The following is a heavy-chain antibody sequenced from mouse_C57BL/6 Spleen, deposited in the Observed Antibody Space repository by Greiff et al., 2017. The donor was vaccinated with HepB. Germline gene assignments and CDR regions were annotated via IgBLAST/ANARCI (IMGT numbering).Heavy chain of an antibody. J-gene: IGHJ3*01. CDR1: GYTFTDYY. CDR3: AKAYDYDEGFAY. Sequence: EVQLQQSGPVLVKPGASVKMSCKASGYTFTDYYMNWVKQSHGKSLEWIGVINPYNGGTSYNQKFKGKATLTVDKSSSTAYMELNSLTSEDSAVYYCAKAYDYDEGFAYWGQVTLVTVSA. V-gene: IGHV1-19*01. D-gene: IGHD2-4*01. CDR2: INPYNGGT.